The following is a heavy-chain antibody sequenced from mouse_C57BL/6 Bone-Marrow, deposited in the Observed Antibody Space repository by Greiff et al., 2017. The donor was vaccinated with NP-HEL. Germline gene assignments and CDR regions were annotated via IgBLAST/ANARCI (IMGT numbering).Heavy chain of an antibody. D-gene: IGHD1-1*01. Sequence: VMLVESGGGLVKPGGSLKLSCAASGFTFSDYGMHWVRQAPEKGLEWVAYISSGSSTIYYADTVKGRFTISRDNAKNTLFLQMTSLRSEDTAMYYCARDYYGSSLVYFDYWGQGTTLTVSS. CDR3: ARDYYGSSLVYFDY. CDR1: GFTFSDYG. CDR2: ISSGSSTI. V-gene: IGHV5-17*01. J-gene: IGHJ2*01.